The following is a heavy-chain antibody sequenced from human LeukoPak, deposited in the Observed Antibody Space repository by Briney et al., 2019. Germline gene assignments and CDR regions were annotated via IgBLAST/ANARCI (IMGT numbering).Heavy chain of an antibody. J-gene: IGHJ4*02. CDR2: INHSGST. CDR3: ARWGYTRFDY. Sequence: SETLSLTCALYGGSFSGYYWSWIRQPPGKGLEWIGEINHSGSTNYNPSLKSRVTISVDTSKNQFSLKLSSVTAADTAVYYCARWGYTRFDYWGQGTLVTVSS. CDR1: GGSFSGYY. V-gene: IGHV4-34*01. D-gene: IGHD5-24*01.